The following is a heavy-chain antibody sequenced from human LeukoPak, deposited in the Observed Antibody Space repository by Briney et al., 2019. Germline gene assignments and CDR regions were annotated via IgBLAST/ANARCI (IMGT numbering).Heavy chain of an antibody. J-gene: IGHJ4*02. CDR3: ARETGSAVGSTDFDY. Sequence: GGSPRLSCAASGFTFSSYAIHWVRQAPGKGLEWVAVISYDGSNKYYADSVKGRFTFSRDNSKNTLYLQMNSLRAEDTAVYYCARETGSAVGSTDFDYWGQGTLVTVSS. D-gene: IGHD4-17*01. V-gene: IGHV3-30-3*01. CDR2: ISYDGSNK. CDR1: GFTFSSYA.